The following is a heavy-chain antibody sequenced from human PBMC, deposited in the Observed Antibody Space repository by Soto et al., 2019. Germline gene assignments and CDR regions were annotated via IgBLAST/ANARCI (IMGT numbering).Heavy chain of an antibody. CDR1: GHTFTGYY. Sequence: ASVKVSCKASGHTFTGYYMHWVRQAPGQGREWMGWINGGDGNTECSQKFQGRVTIIRDTSANTAHMELSSLRSEDTAVYYCARAGRLGASSFDIWGQGTMVTVSS. D-gene: IGHD1-26*01. CDR2: INGGDGNT. CDR3: ARAGRLGASSFDI. J-gene: IGHJ3*02. V-gene: IGHV1-3*01.